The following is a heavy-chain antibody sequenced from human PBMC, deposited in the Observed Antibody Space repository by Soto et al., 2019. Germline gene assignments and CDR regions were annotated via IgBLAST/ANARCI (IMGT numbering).Heavy chain of an antibody. CDR1: GYTFSNYD. J-gene: IGHJ4*02. D-gene: IGHD3-10*01. Sequence: QVQLVQSGAELKKPGASVKVSCKASGYTFSNYDMNWVRQAPGQGPEWIGWVNPNNGDTGYAQKYQGRVTLTTDISTTTAYMELTSLRSEDTAIYYCAKVSRKGSAIDFDYWGQGTLITVSS. V-gene: IGHV1-8*01. CDR3: AKVSRKGSAIDFDY. CDR2: VNPNNGDT.